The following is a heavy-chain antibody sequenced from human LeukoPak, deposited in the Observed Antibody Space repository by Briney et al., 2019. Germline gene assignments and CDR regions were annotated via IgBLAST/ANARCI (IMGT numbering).Heavy chain of an antibody. CDR2: ISAADGDNT. J-gene: IGHJ4*02. V-gene: IGHV3-23*01. D-gene: IGHD3-9*01. CDR3: AKLTGNPNPPFDY. CDR1: GFTFRNYA. Sequence: GGSLRLSCAASGFTFRNYAMGWVRQAPGKGLEWVSVISAADGDNTYYADSVKGRFTISRDNSKNTLYLQMNSLRAEDTAVYYCAKLTGNPNPPFDYWGQGTLVTVSS.